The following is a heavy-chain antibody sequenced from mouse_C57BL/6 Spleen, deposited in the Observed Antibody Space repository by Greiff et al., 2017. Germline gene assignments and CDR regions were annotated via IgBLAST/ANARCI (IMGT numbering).Heavy chain of an antibody. V-gene: IGHV5-16*01. CDR3: ARGDYDRYYFDY. J-gene: IGHJ2*01. D-gene: IGHD2-4*01. CDR1: GFTFSDYY. Sequence: EVKVVESEGGLVQPGSSMKLSCTASGFTFSDYYMAWVRQVPEKGLEWVANINYDGSSTYYLDSLKSRFIISRDNAKNILYLQMSSLKSEDTATYYCARGDYDRYYFDYWGQGTTLTVSS. CDR2: INYDGSST.